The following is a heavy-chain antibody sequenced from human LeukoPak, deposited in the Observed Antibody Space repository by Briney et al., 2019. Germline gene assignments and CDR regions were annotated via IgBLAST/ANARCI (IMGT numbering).Heavy chain of an antibody. CDR3: ARHRIDSSGFYADFDF. J-gene: IGHJ4*02. V-gene: IGHV3-11*01. CDR2: IRGTSTNI. Sequence: PGGSLRLSCAASGFTFSDYYMSWIRQAPGKGLDWVSYIRGTSTNIHYADSVKGRFTISRDNPKNSLYLQMNSLRAEDTAVYYCARHRIDSSGFYADFDFWGQGTLVTVSS. D-gene: IGHD3-22*01. CDR1: GFTFSDYY.